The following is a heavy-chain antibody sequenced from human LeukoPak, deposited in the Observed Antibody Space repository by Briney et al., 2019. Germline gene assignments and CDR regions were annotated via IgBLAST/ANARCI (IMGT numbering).Heavy chain of an antibody. D-gene: IGHD7-27*01. V-gene: IGHV4-4*02. Sequence: SETLSLTCAVSGGSISSSNWWSWVRQPPGKGLEWIGEIYHSGSTNYNPSLKSRVTISVDKSKNQFSLKLSSVTAADTAVYYCARDSPLGLSPGAFDIWGQGTMVTVSS. CDR1: GGSISSSNW. J-gene: IGHJ3*02. CDR2: IYHSGST. CDR3: ARDSPLGLSPGAFDI.